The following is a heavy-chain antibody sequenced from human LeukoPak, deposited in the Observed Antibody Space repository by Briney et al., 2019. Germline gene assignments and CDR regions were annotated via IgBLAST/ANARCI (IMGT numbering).Heavy chain of an antibody. D-gene: IGHD3-3*01. Sequence: PGGSLRLSCAASGFTFSSYGMHWVRQAPGKGLEGVAVIWYDGSNKYYADSVKGRFTISRDNSKKTLYLQMNSLRAEDTAVYYCAREGHVLRFLEWLRLGMDVWGQGTTVTVSS. J-gene: IGHJ6*02. V-gene: IGHV3-33*01. CDR2: IWYDGSNK. CDR1: GFTFSSYG. CDR3: AREGHVLRFLEWLRLGMDV.